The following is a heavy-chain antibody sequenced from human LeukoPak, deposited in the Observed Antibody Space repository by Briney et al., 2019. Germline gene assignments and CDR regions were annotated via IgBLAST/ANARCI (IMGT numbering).Heavy chain of an antibody. D-gene: IGHD1-20*01. CDR1: GFTFSSYA. Sequence: GGSLRLSCAASGFTFSSYAMHWARQAPGKGLEWVAVISYDGSNKYYADSVKGRFTISRDNSKNTLYLQMNSLRAEDTAVYYCARDPSNWNVNFDYWGQGTLVTVSS. CDR3: ARDPSNWNVNFDY. V-gene: IGHV3-30-3*01. J-gene: IGHJ4*02. CDR2: ISYDGSNK.